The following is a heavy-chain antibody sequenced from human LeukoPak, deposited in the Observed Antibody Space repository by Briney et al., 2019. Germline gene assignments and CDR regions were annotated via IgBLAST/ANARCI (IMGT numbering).Heavy chain of an antibody. V-gene: IGHV4-34*01. CDR1: GGSLSGYS. CDR2: IDHSGST. D-gene: IGHD3-10*01. CDR3: ARVYVTVVRGRWFDP. J-gene: IGHJ5*02. Sequence: SETLSLTCAVYGGSLSGYSWTWIRQPPGKGLEWIGEIDHSGSTNNASLTSRVIISADTSQNQFSLKLTSVTVADTAVYYCARVYVTVVRGRWFDPWGQGTLVIVSS.